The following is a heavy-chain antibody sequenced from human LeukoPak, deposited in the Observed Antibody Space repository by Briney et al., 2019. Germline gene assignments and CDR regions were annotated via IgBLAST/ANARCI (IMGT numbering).Heavy chain of an antibody. D-gene: IGHD6-13*01. CDR2: INKDGIEE. CDR3: ARDPNSSAWSPYYVMDV. CDR1: VFTLNSYR. J-gene: IGHJ6*02. Sequence: GGPLTLFCGASVFTLNSYRLTLDRQAPRKGLELVAHINKDGIEEHYMDSAKARFTISSDNVKNTLYLQMDSLRAEDTAVYYCARDPNSSAWSPYYVMDVWGQGTTVTVS. V-gene: IGHV3-7*01.